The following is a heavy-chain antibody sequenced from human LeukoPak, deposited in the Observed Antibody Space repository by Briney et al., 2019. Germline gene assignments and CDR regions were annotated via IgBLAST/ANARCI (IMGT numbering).Heavy chain of an antibody. D-gene: IGHD2-21*01. CDR1: GFTFSNHG. CDR2: VSPPGGGT. J-gene: IGHJ4*02. Sequence: GGSLRLSCAASGFTFSNHGMNWVCQAPGKGLEWLSGVSPPGGGTYYADSVKGRFTISRDDSKNMLSLQMNSLRVEDTAVYYCAKAPVTSCRGAYCYPFDYWGQGTLVTVSS. CDR3: AKAPVTSCRGAYCYPFDY. V-gene: IGHV3-23*01.